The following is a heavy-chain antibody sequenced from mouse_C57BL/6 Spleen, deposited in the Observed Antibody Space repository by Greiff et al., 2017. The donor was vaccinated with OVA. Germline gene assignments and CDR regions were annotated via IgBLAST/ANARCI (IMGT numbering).Heavy chain of an antibody. Sequence: QVQLQQSGAEMVRPGTSVKMSCKASGYTFTNYWIGWAKQRPGHGLEWIGDIYPGGGYTNYHEKFKGKATLTADKSSSTAYMQFSSLTSEDSAIYYCARGTTGSSLGYFDYWGQGTTLTVSS. D-gene: IGHD1-1*01. J-gene: IGHJ2*01. CDR3: ARGTTGSSLGYFDY. CDR1: GYTFTNYW. CDR2: IYPGGGYT. V-gene: IGHV1-63*01.